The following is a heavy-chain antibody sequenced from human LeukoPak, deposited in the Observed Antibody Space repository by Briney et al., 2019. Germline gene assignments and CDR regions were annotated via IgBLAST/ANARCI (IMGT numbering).Heavy chain of an antibody. V-gene: IGHV3-53*05. CDR3: AKADTAGPYFDY. J-gene: IGHJ4*02. CDR1: GFTVSSNY. CDR2: IYSGGST. D-gene: IGHD5-18*01. Sequence: GGSLRLSCAASGFTVSSNYMSWVRQAPGKGLEWVSVIYSGGSTYYADSVKGRFTISRDNSKNTLYLQMNSLRAEDTAVYYCAKADTAGPYFDYWGQGTLVTVSS.